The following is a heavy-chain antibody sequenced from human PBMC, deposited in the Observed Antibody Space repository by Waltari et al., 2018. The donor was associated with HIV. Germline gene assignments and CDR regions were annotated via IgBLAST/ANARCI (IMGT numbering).Heavy chain of an antibody. D-gene: IGHD3-3*02. Sequence: VQLVASGRGVLQSGGSLSLSCGASVFPFSTYTLHRIRQAPGQGLEWVAYIRYDGSDKSYADSVKGRFTMSRDNSKNTLSLRMNSLRADDTAIYYCARDPGINIPRYYFDFWGHGTTVTV. CDR3: ARDPGINIPRYYFDF. V-gene: IGHV3-30*02. CDR1: VFPFSTYT. CDR2: IRYDGSDK. J-gene: IGHJ4*01.